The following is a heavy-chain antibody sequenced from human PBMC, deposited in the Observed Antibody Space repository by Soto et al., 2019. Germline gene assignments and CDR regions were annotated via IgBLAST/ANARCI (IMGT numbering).Heavy chain of an antibody. J-gene: IGHJ4*01. Sequence: AAVKVSCKASGYSFTGLDINWVRQTTGQGLEWMGWTEPSSGRTGYAQNCQGRVTMTRDTSINTAYMELSSLRPHETGFHYSARGLFAVLYYWS. V-gene: IGHV1-8*01. CDR3: ARGLFAVLYY. CDR1: GYSFTGLD. D-gene: IGHD1-1*01. CDR2: TEPSSGRT.